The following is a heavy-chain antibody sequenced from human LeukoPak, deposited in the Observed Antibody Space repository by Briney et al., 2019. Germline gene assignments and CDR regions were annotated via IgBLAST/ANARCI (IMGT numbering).Heavy chain of an antibody. CDR3: VRGGGPIYFDF. J-gene: IGHJ4*02. V-gene: IGHV4-4*07. D-gene: IGHD2-15*01. CDR2: IYTSGRT. CDR1: GGSFSGYY. Sequence: SETLSLTCTVSGGSFSGYYWSWIRQPAGKGLEWIGRIYTSGRTNYNPSLKSRVTISVDTSKNQFSLKLTSVTAADTAVYYCVRGGGPIYFDFWGQGTLVTVSS.